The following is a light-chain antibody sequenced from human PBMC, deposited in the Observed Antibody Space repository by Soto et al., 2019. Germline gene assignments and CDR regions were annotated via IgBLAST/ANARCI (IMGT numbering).Light chain of an antibody. Sequence: DIQMTQSPSTLSASVGDRVTITCRASQSISSWLAWYQQKPGKAPKLLIYDASSLESGVPSRFSGSGSGTECPLTISSLQPDDFATYYCQQYNSYPWTCGQGTKVEIK. CDR2: DAS. J-gene: IGKJ1*01. CDR1: QSISSW. V-gene: IGKV1-5*01. CDR3: QQYNSYPWT.